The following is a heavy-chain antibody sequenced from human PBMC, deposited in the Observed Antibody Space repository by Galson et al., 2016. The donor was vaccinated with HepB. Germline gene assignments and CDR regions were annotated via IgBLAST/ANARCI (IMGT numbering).Heavy chain of an antibody. J-gene: IGHJ3*02. V-gene: IGHV3-23*01. CDR2: ISGSGAST. CDR1: GFTFSSYA. Sequence: LRLSCAASGFTFSSYAMDWVRQAPGKGLEWVSVISGSGASTYYADSVKGRFTISRDNSKNTLYLQVNSLRVEDTAIYYCARGRTTSCNSAFDIWGQGTMVTVAS. D-gene: IGHD2-2*02. CDR3: ARGRTTSCNSAFDI.